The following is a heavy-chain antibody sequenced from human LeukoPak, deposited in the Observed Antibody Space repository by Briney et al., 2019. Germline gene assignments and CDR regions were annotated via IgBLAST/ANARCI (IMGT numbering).Heavy chain of an antibody. J-gene: IGHJ5*02. CDR2: IYSGGNT. CDR3: ARHDWFAP. CDR1: GFTVSGDY. Sequence: GGSLRLTCAASGFTVSGDYMSWVRQAPGRGLEWVSVIYSGGNTYYTDSVKGRFTISRDNSKNTLYLQMNSLRAEDTAVYYCARHDWFAPWGQGTLVTVSS. V-gene: IGHV3-66*04.